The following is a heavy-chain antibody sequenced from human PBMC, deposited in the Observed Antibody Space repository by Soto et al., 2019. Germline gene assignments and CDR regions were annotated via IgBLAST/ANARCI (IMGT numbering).Heavy chain of an antibody. Sequence: PSETLSLTCAVSGYSISSGYYWGWIRQPPGKGLEWIGSIYHSGSTYYNPSLKSRVTISVDPSKNQFSLKLSSVTAADTSVYYCARGGGYDSSGYSSLAVSLPIDYWGQGTLVTVSS. J-gene: IGHJ4*02. CDR2: IYHSGST. CDR3: ARGGGYDSSGYSSLAVSLPIDY. D-gene: IGHD3-22*01. CDR1: GYSISSGYY. V-gene: IGHV4-38-2*01.